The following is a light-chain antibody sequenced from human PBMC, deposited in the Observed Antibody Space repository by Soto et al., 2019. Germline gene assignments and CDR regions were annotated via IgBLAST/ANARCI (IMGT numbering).Light chain of an antibody. J-gene: IGKJ5*01. Sequence: DIQMTQSPSSLSASVGYRVTITCRSSQSISSYLNWYQQKPGKAPKLLIYDASNLETGVPSRFSGSGSGTDFTFTISSLQPEDIATYYCQQYDNLITFGQGTRLEIK. CDR1: QSISSY. CDR2: DAS. CDR3: QQYDNLIT. V-gene: IGKV1-33*01.